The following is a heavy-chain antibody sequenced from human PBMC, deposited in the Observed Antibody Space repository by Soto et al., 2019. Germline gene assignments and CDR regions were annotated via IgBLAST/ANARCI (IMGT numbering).Heavy chain of an antibody. CDR1: GFTFSSYG. Sequence: QVQLVESGGGVVQPGRSLRLSCAASGFTFSSYGMHWVRQAPGKGLEWVAVIWYDGRNKYYADSVKGRFTISRDNSKNTLYLQMNSLRAEDTAVYYCARDPSTGYGDNWYFDLWGRGTLVTVSS. J-gene: IGHJ2*01. V-gene: IGHV3-33*01. D-gene: IGHD4-17*01. CDR2: IWYDGRNK. CDR3: ARDPSTGYGDNWYFDL.